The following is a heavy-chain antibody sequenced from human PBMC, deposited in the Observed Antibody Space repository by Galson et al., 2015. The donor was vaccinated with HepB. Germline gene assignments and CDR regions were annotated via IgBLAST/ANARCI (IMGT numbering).Heavy chain of an antibody. V-gene: IGHV3-30*04. CDR1: GFTFSSYA. CDR2: ISYDGSNK. Sequence: LRLSCAASGFTFSSYAMHWVRQAPGKGLEWVAVISYDGSNKYYADSVKGRFTISRDNSKNTLYLQMNSLRAEDTAVCYCARDQTTYGSAPDYWGQGTLVTVSS. D-gene: IGHD3-10*01. CDR3: ARDQTTYGSAPDY. J-gene: IGHJ4*02.